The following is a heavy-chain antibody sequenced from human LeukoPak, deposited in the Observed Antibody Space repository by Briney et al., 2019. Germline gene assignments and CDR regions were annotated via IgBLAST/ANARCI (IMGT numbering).Heavy chain of an antibody. CDR2: INTNTGKP. CDR1: GYTSTSYA. D-gene: IGHD5-24*01. Sequence: ASVKVSCKASGYTSTSYAMNWVRQAPGQGLEWMGWINTNTGKPTYAQGFTGRFVFSLDSSVSTTYLQINSLNAEGTAVYYCATRDVGGVAYDYWGQGTLVTVSS. J-gene: IGHJ4*02. CDR3: ATRDVGGVAYDY. V-gene: IGHV7-4-1*02.